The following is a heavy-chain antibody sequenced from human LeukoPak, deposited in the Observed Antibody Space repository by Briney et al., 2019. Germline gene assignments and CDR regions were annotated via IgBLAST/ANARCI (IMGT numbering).Heavy chain of an antibody. V-gene: IGHV4-59*08. CDR2: IHYSGST. D-gene: IGHD2-2*01. J-gene: IGHJ4*02. CDR1: GGSISSYY. Sequence: SETLSLTCTVSGGSISSYYWSWIRQPPGKGLEWTGSIHYSGSTTYNPSLKSRVTISVDTSKNQFSLKLSSVTAADTAVYYCARRLGGTSTGFDYWGQGTLVTVSS. CDR3: ARRLGGTSTGFDY.